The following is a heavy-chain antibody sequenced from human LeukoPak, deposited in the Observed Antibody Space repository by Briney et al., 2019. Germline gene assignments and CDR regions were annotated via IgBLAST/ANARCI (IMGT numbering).Heavy chain of an antibody. CDR3: ARGSDSRKTGY. J-gene: IGHJ4*02. V-gene: IGHV4-31*03. CDR1: GASISTDGYY. CDR2: FHSSGST. Sequence: SQTLSLTCTVSGASISTDGYYWNWIRQFPGKGLEWIGYFHSSGSTYYNPSLQGRVTMSVDTSKNQLSLKLSFVTAADTAVYYCARGSDSRKTGYWGQGTLVTVSS. D-gene: IGHD3-22*01.